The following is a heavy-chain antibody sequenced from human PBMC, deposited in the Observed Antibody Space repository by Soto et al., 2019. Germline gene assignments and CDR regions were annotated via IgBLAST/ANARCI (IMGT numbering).Heavy chain of an antibody. D-gene: IGHD4-17*01. CDR3: ARAPYGDFVNWLDS. CDR1: GVIFSSYA. Sequence: SVKVSCKASGVIFSSYAVSWARQVPGQGLEWMGGIIPIFATPKYGQKFQDRVTISADESTSTAYMELISLTSDDTAAYYCARAPYGDFVNWLDSCGQGPPVTVYS. V-gene: IGHV1-69*13. CDR2: IIPIFATP. J-gene: IGHJ5*01.